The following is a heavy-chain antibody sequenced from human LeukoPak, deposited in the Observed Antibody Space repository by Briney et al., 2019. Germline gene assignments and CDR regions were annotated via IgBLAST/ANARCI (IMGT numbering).Heavy chain of an antibody. CDR2: ISYDGSNK. J-gene: IGHJ4*02. CDR1: GFTFSSYG. V-gene: IGHV3-33*05. D-gene: IGHD7-27*01. CDR3: AKDGGLWVSAHWGDS. Sequence: GGSLRLSCAASGFTFSSYGMHWVRQAPGKGLEWVAVISYDGSNKYDADSVKGRFTISRDNSKNTLFLQMNSLRAEDTAVYYCAKDGGLWVSAHWGDSWGRGTLVTVSS.